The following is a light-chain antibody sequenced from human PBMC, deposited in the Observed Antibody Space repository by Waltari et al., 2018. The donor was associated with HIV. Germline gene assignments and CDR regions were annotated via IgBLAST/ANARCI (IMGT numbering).Light chain of an antibody. CDR2: WAS. V-gene: IGKV4-1*01. CDR1: QSLLYRSTKKGS. Sequence: DVVMTQSPDSLAVSVGERVTLNCKSSQSLLYRSTKKGSLAWYQQNPGQCPRLLIFWASTRGSGVPDPFSGSGSGTDFTLTIRSLQAEDAAVYYCQQYSSIPYTFGPGTKLEMK. J-gene: IGKJ2*01. CDR3: QQYSSIPYT.